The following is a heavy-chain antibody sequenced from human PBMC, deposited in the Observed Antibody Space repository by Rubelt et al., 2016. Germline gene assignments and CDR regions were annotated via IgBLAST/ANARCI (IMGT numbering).Heavy chain of an antibody. J-gene: IGHJ2*01. CDR1: GYTFTSYG. Sequence: QVQLVQSGAEVKKPGASVKVSCKASGYTFTSYGISWVRQAPGQGLEWMGWISAYNGNTNYAQKLQGRVTITRDTSASTAYMELSSLRPEDTAVYYCARSKDTAMVTDADWYFDLWGRGTLVTVSS. V-gene: IGHV1-18*01. D-gene: IGHD5-18*01. CDR3: ARSKDTAMVTDADWYFDL. CDR2: ISAYNGNT.